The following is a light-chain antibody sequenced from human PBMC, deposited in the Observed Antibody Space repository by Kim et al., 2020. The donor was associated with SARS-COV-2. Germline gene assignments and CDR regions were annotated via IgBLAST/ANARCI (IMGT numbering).Light chain of an antibody. V-gene: IGLV2-14*04. CDR3: SSYTSSSTFDVV. Sequence: SITIPCTGTSSDVGGYNYVSWYQQHPGKAPKLMIYDVSKRPSGVSNRFSGSKSGNTASLTISGLQAEDEADYYCSSYTSSSTFDVVFGGGTQLTVL. J-gene: IGLJ2*01. CDR1: SSDVGGYNY. CDR2: DVS.